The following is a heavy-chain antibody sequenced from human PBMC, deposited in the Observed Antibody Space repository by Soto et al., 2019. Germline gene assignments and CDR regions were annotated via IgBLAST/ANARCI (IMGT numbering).Heavy chain of an antibody. CDR3: AKGQYSSSWYDF. Sequence: QVQLVESGGGVIQPGRSLRLSCAASGFTFSSYGMHWVRQAPGKGLEWVAVISYDGSNKYYADSVKGRFTISRDNSKNTLYLQMNILRAEDTAVYYCAKGQYSSSWYDFWGQGTLVTVSS. J-gene: IGHJ5*01. CDR1: GFTFSSYG. V-gene: IGHV3-30*18. CDR2: ISYDGSNK. D-gene: IGHD6-13*01.